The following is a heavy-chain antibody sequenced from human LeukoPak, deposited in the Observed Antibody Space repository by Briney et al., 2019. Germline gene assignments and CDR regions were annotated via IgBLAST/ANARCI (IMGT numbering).Heavy chain of an antibody. CDR3: AKEPYYDTYYFDY. D-gene: IGHD3-9*01. Sequence: GGPLRLSCAASGFTFSSYAMSWVRPAPGKGLELVSAISGSGGSTYYADSVKGRFTISRDNSKNTLYLQMNSLRAEDTAVYYCAKEPYYDTYYFDYWGQGTLVTVSS. J-gene: IGHJ4*02. CDR2: ISGSGGST. V-gene: IGHV3-23*01. CDR1: GFTFSSYA.